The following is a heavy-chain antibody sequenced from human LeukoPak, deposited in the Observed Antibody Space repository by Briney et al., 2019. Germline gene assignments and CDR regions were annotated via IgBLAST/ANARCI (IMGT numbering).Heavy chain of an antibody. Sequence: SETLSLTCTVSGGSVNNGPYYWSWIRQHPGKGLEWIGYISYTGGTYYNPSLESRVSMSVDTSKNQFSLKLSSVAAADTAMYYCARIIVGASFDYWGQGTLVTVSS. CDR1: GGSVNNGPYY. D-gene: IGHD1-26*01. V-gene: IGHV4-31*03. CDR2: ISYTGGT. CDR3: ARIIVGASFDY. J-gene: IGHJ4*02.